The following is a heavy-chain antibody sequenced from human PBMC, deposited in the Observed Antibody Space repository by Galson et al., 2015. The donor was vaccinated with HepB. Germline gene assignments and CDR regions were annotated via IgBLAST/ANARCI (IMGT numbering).Heavy chain of an antibody. CDR1: GFTFSSYS. CDR3: ARVRDSDYYDSSGYDYFDY. J-gene: IGHJ4*02. Sequence: SLRLSCAASGFTFSSYSMNWVRQAPGKGLEWVSYISSSSSTIYYADSVKGRFTISRDNAKNSLYLQMNSLRAEDTAVYYCARVRDSDYYDSSGYDYFDYWGQGTLVTVSS. V-gene: IGHV3-48*04. D-gene: IGHD3-22*01. CDR2: ISSSSSTI.